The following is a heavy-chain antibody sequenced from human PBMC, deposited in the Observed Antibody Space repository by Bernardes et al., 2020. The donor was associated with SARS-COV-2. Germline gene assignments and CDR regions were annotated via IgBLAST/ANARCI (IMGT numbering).Heavy chain of an antibody. J-gene: IGHJ3*01. CDR2: FSGGGMYI. Sequence: GGCPRRSCAASGFPFSNYISSWFRPAPGRGQEWISSFSGGGMYIYYGDSVRGRFTTSRDNTRTSVFLQMESLRAEDTAVYYCARDVGGTDWRFGFDVWGPGTMVHVSS. CDR3: ARDVGGTDWRFGFDV. D-gene: IGHD3-9*01. CDR1: GFPFSNYI. V-gene: IGHV3-21*01.